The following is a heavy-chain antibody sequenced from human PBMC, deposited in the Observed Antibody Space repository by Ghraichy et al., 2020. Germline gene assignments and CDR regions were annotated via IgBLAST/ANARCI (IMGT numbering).Heavy chain of an antibody. V-gene: IGHV4-61*01. CDR1: GGSVSSGSYY. J-gene: IGHJ3*02. CDR3: AREVKGITIFGVARGAVDI. Sequence: SETLSLTCTVSGGSVSSGSYYWSWIRQPPGKGLEWIGYIYYSGSTNYNPSLKSRVTISVDTSKNQFSLKLSSVTAADTAVYYCAREVKGITIFGVARGAVDIWGQGTMVTVSA. CDR2: IYYSGST. D-gene: IGHD3-3*01.